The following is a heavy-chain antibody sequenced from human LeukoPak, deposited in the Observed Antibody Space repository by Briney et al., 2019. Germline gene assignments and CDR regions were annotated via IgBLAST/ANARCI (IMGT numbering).Heavy chain of an antibody. V-gene: IGHV1-18*01. J-gene: IGHJ6*03. CDR2: ISAYNGNT. CDR3: ARSLSATYDFWSGYYNLYYMDV. D-gene: IGHD3-3*01. CDR1: GYTFTSYG. Sequence: ASVKVSCKASGYTFTSYGISWVRQAPGQGLEWMGWISAYNGNTNYAQKLQGRVTMTTDTSTSTAYMELRSLRSDDTAVYYCARSLSATYDFWSGYYNLYYMDVWGKGTTVTVSS.